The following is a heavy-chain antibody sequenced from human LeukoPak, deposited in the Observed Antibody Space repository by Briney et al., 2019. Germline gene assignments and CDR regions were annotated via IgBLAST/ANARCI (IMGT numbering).Heavy chain of an antibody. CDR3: ARGRYYDSFNEAFDI. CDR2: ISSSSYI. CDR1: GFTFSSYR. Sequence: PGGSLRLSCAASGFTFSSYRMNWVRQAPGKGLEWVSSISSSSYIYYADSVKGRFTISRDNAKNSLYLQMNSLRAEDTAVYYCARGRYYDSFNEAFDIWGQGTMVTVSS. J-gene: IGHJ3*02. D-gene: IGHD3-22*01. V-gene: IGHV3-21*01.